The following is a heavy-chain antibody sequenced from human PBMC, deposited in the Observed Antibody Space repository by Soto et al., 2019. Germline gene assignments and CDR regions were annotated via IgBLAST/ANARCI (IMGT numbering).Heavy chain of an antibody. J-gene: IGHJ4*01. D-gene: IGHD1-1*01. V-gene: IGHV3-74*01. Sequence: GGSLRLSCAASGFTFSSYWMHWVRQAPGKGLVWVSHINTDGTTTAYADSVKGRFTISRDNAKNTVYLQMNSLRAEDTAVYYCELSAPFYFCRQGSLVTVSA. CDR3: ELSAPFYF. CDR1: GFTFSSYW. CDR2: INTDGTTT.